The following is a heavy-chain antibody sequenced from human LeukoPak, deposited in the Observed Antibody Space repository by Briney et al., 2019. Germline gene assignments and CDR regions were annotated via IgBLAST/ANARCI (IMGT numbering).Heavy chain of an antibody. CDR1: GGTFSSYA. Sequence: GASVKVSCRASGGTFSSYAISWVRQAPGQGLEWMGGIIPIFGTANYAQKFQGRVTITADESTSTAYMELSSLRSEDTAVYYCARDPGGGYYSWGQGTLVTVSS. CDR2: IIPIFGTA. CDR3: ARDPGGGYYS. V-gene: IGHV1-69*13. D-gene: IGHD3-22*01. J-gene: IGHJ4*02.